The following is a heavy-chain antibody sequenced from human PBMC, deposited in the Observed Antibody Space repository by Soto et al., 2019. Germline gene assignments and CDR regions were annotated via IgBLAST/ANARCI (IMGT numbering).Heavy chain of an antibody. Sequence: PSETLSLTCAVSGGSISSSNWWSWVRQPPGKGLEWIGEIYHSGSTYYNPSLKSRVTISVDTSKNQFSLKLSSVTAADTAVYYCARDGAYGSGSYYNWFDPWGQGTLVTVSS. V-gene: IGHV4-4*02. CDR1: GGSISSSNW. CDR2: IYHSGST. CDR3: ARDGAYGSGSYYNWFDP. D-gene: IGHD3-10*01. J-gene: IGHJ5*02.